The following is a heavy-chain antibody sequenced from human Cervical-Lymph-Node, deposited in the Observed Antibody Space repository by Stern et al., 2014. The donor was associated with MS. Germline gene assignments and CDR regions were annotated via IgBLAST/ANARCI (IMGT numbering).Heavy chain of an antibody. CDR2: MNGDGSKK. CDR1: GLTTFSRYW. V-gene: IGHV3-7*01. Sequence: EVQLVESGGDLVQPGGSLRLSCAASGLTTFSRYWMSWIRQAPGKGLEWVANMNGDGSKKSYIDSVRGRFTISRDNAMNSLFLQMSSLRAEDTAVYYCIPTGRGLRFLDYWGQGTQVTVSS. J-gene: IGHJ4*02. CDR3: IPTGRGLRFLDY. D-gene: IGHD3-3*01.